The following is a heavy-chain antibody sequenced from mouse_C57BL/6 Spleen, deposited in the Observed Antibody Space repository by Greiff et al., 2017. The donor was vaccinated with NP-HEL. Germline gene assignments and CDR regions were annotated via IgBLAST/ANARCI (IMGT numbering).Heavy chain of an antibody. CDR2: INPSSGYT. Sequence: QVQLKQSGAELAKPGASVTLSCKASGYTFTSYWMHWVKQRPGQGLEWIGYINPSSGYTKYNQKFKDKATLTADKSSSTAYMQLSSLTYEDSAVYYCATGTNFDVWGTGTTVTVSS. V-gene: IGHV1-7*01. CDR3: ATGTNFDV. D-gene: IGHD4-1*01. CDR1: GYTFTSYW. J-gene: IGHJ1*03.